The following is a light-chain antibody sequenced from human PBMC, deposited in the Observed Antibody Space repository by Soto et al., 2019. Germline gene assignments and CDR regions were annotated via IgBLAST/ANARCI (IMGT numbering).Light chain of an antibody. CDR3: SSYTPSNTPQIV. J-gene: IGLJ1*01. CDR1: SSDVGGYNY. Sequence: SAMTQPASVSGSPGQSITISCTGTSSDVGGYNYVSWYQHHPGKAPKLLIYDVSNRPSGVSNRFSGSKSDNTASLTISGLQPEDEADYYCSSYTPSNTPQIVFGTGTKVTVL. V-gene: IGLV2-14*03. CDR2: DVS.